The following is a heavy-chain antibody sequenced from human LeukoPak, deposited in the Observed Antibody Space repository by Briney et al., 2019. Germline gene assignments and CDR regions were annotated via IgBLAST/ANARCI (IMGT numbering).Heavy chain of an antibody. Sequence: GGSLRLSCAASGFTFGSYGVSWVRQAPGKGLEWVSFITPNADRTSYADSVEGRFTISRDNPRNTLYMQMNSLRAEDTAVYYCARGSYKGTSDCWGQGTLVTVSS. CDR3: ARGSYKGTSDC. D-gene: IGHD1-7*01. CDR2: ITPNADRT. V-gene: IGHV3-23*01. J-gene: IGHJ4*02. CDR1: GFTFGSYG.